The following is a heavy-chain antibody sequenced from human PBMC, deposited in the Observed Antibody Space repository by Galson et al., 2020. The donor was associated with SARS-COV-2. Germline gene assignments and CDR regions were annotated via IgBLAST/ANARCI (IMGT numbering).Heavy chain of an antibody. D-gene: IGHD4-17*01. J-gene: IGHJ6*02. CDR2: ISYDGSNK. V-gene: IGHV3-30*18. CDR1: GFTFSSYG. Sequence: GGSLRLSCAASGFTFSSYGMYWVRQAPGKGLEWVAVISYDGSNKYYADSVKGRFTISRDNSKNTLYLQMNSLRAEDTAVYYCAKDLAPFYDDYRSYYYYGMDVWGQGTTVTVSS. CDR3: AKDLAPFYDDYRSYYYYGMDV.